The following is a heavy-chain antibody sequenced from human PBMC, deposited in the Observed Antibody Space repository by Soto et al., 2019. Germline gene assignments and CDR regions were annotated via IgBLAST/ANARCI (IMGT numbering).Heavy chain of an antibody. D-gene: IGHD2-8*01. Sequence: QGQLVQSGAEVKKPGASVKVSCKASGYTFTRYGISWVRQAPGQGLEWMGWISGYNGDTNYAQKFQGRVTMTIDTSXRTAYMELRSLTSDDTAVYYWAKNGQPPYYYDGMDVWGQGTTVTVSS. CDR3: AKNGQPPYYYDGMDV. V-gene: IGHV1-18*01. J-gene: IGHJ6*02. CDR1: GYTFTRYG. CDR2: ISGYNGDT.